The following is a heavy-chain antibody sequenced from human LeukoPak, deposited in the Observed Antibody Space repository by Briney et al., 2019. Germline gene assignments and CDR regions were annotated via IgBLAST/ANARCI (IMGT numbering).Heavy chain of an antibody. CDR1: GFTLSSAY. Sequence: GGSLRLSCTASGFTLSSAYMSWVRQAPGKGLEWVSVIYSGGSIEYADSVKGRFTVSRDNSKNTLYLQMNSLRAEDTAVYYCARDPLRGDGVAFDIWGQGTMVTVSS. V-gene: IGHV3-66*01. J-gene: IGHJ3*02. CDR2: IYSGGSI. CDR3: ARDPLRGDGVAFDI. D-gene: IGHD3-16*01.